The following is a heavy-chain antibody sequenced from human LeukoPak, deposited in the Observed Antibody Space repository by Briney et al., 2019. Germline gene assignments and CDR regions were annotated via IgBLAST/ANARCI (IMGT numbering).Heavy chain of an antibody. CDR3: ARDGYSGSYGDY. V-gene: IGHV3-48*03. CDR2: ISSSGSTI. D-gene: IGHD1-26*01. J-gene: IGHJ4*02. Sequence: GGSLRLSCAASGFTFSSYEMNWVRQAPGKGLEWVSYISSSGSTIYHADSVKGRFTISRDNAKNSLYLQMNSLRAEDTAVYYCARDGYSGSYGDYWGQGTLVTVSS. CDR1: GFTFSSYE.